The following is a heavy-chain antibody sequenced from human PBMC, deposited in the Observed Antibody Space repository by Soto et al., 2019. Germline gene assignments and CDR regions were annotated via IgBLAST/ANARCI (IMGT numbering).Heavy chain of an antibody. J-gene: IGHJ5*02. V-gene: IGHV1-18*01. CDR1: GYTFTSYG. CDR2: ISAYNGNT. D-gene: IGHD6-6*01. Sequence: GASVKVSCKASGYTFTSYGISWVRQAPGQGLEWMGWISAYNGNTNYAQKLQGRVTMTTDTSTSTAYMELRSLRSDDTAVYYCARDPLEQLEGSWFDPWGQGTLVTVSS. CDR3: ARDPLEQLEGSWFDP.